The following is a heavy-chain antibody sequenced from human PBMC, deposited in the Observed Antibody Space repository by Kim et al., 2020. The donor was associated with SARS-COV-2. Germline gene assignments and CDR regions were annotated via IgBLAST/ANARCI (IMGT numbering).Heavy chain of an antibody. CDR2: ISDSGNT. Sequence: SETLSLTCTVSGGSINTYYWSWFRQPPGKGLEWIGYISDSGNTNYNPSLKSRVTISVHTSRNQFSLNLRSVTAADTAVYYCTRDAGDWNYDYWGQGTLVTVSS. J-gene: IGHJ4*02. CDR3: TRDAGDWNYDY. D-gene: IGHD1-7*01. CDR1: GGSINTYY. V-gene: IGHV4-59*01.